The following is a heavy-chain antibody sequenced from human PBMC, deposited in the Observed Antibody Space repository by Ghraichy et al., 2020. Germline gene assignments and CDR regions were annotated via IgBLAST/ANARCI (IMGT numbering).Heavy chain of an antibody. CDR3: AREGVGSFLEY. CDR2: IGSDSGFT. D-gene: IGHD3-10*01. V-gene: IGHV3-48*01. CDR1: GFTFSIYN. Sequence: GGSLRLSCAASGFTFSIYNMNWVRQAPGKGLEWISFIGSDSGFTYYADSVKGRFTISRDNGKNSLYLQMNSLRADDTALYSCAREGVGSFLEYWGQGALVTVSS. J-gene: IGHJ4*02.